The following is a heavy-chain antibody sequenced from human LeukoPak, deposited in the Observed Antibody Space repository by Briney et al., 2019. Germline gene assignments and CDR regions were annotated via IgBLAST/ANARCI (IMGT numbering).Heavy chain of an antibody. CDR1: GGTFSSYA. V-gene: IGHV1-69*04. CDR2: IIPILGIA. CDR3: ARDRGRGIAVAGTHNWFDP. J-gene: IGHJ5*02. D-gene: IGHD6-19*01. Sequence: SVKVSCKAPGGTFSSYAISWVRQAPGQGLEWMGRIIPILGIANYAQKFQGRVTITADKSTSTAYMELSSLRSEDTAVYYCARDRGRGIAVAGTHNWFDPWGQGTLVTVSS.